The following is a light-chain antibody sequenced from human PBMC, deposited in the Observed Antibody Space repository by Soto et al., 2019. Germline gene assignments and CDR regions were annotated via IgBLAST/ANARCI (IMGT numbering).Light chain of an antibody. CDR1: QGIGDT. CDR3: QQYNKWPLIT. Sequence: EVVLTQSPDTLSVSPGERVTLSCIANQGIGDTLAWYQHKPGQTPRLLIYDTSTRATGIPARFSGSGSGTEFTLTISSLQSEDFALYYCQQYNKWPLITFGQGTRLEIK. J-gene: IGKJ5*01. CDR2: DTS. V-gene: IGKV3-15*01.